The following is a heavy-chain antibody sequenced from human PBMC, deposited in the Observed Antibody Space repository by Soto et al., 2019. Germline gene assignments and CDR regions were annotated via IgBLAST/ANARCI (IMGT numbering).Heavy chain of an antibody. Sequence: GASLKVSCKASGYTFTSYGISWVRQAPGQGLEWMGWISAYNGNTNYAQKLQGRVTMTTDTSTSTAYMELRSLRSGDTAVYYCARGPYSSSSNPFQHWGQGTLVTVSS. CDR1: GYTFTSYG. D-gene: IGHD6-6*01. V-gene: IGHV1-18*01. J-gene: IGHJ1*01. CDR3: ARGPYSSSSNPFQH. CDR2: ISAYNGNT.